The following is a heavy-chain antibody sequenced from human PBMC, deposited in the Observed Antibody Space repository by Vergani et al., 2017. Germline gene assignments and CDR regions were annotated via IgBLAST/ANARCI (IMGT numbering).Heavy chain of an antibody. V-gene: IGHV3-48*01. Sequence: EVQLVESGGGLVQPGGSLRLSCAASGFTFSSYSMNWVRQAPGKGLEWVSYISSSSSTIYYADSVKGRFTISRDNAKNSLYLQMNSLRAEDTAVYYCARDMMGNCSGGSCYSDAFDIWGQGTMVTVSS. J-gene: IGHJ3*02. CDR3: ARDMMGNCSGGSCYSDAFDI. D-gene: IGHD2-15*01. CDR2: ISSSSSTI. CDR1: GFTFSSYS.